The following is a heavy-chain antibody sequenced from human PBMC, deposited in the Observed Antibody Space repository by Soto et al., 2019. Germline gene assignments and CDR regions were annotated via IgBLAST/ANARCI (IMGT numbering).Heavy chain of an antibody. CDR2: INAGNGNT. J-gene: IGHJ4*02. CDR1: GYTFTSYG. CDR3: ARDWYSSGWYGVMAPTSRNRLDY. Sequence: ASVKVSCKASGYTFTSYGISWVRQAPGQGLEWMGWINAGNGNTKYSQKFQGRVTITRDTSASTAYMELSSLRSEDTAVYYCARDWYSSGWYGVMAPTSRNRLDYWGQGTLVTVSS. D-gene: IGHD6-19*01. V-gene: IGHV1-3*01.